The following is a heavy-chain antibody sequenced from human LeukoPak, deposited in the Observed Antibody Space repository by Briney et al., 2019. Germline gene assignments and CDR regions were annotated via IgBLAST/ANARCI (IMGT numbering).Heavy chain of an antibody. Sequence: GASVKVSCKASGYTFTSYGISWVRQAPGQGLEWMGWISAYNGNTNYAQKLQGRVTMTTDTSTSTAYMELRSLRSDDTAVYYCARVPKSHRFNCDYVWGSYRDNWFDPWGQGTLVTVSS. CDR3: ARVPKSHRFNCDYVWGSYRDNWFDP. D-gene: IGHD3-16*02. CDR2: ISAYNGNT. J-gene: IGHJ5*02. V-gene: IGHV1-18*01. CDR1: GYTFTSYG.